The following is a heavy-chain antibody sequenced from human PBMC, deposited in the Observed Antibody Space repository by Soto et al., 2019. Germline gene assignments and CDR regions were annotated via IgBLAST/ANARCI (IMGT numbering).Heavy chain of an antibody. Sequence: SETLSLTCTVSGGSISSYSWSWIRQPPGKGLEWIGYIYYSGSTNYNPSLKSRVTISVDKSKNQFSLKLSSVTAADTAVYYCATAAAGTDYYYGMDVWGQGTTVTVSS. CDR1: GGSISSYS. CDR2: IYYSGST. J-gene: IGHJ6*02. D-gene: IGHD6-13*01. CDR3: ATAAAGTDYYYGMDV. V-gene: IGHV4-59*12.